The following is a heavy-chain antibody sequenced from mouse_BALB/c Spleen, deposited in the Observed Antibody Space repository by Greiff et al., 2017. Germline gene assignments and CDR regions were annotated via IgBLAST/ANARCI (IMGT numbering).Heavy chain of an antibody. J-gene: IGHJ4*01. D-gene: IGHD2-14*01. CDR1: GFTFSSYG. CDR2: INSNGGST. Sequence: EVQLVESGGGLVQPGGSLKLSCAASGFTFSSYGMSWVRQTPDKRLELVATINSNGGSTYYPDSVKGRFTISRDNAKNTLYLQMSSLKSEDTAMYYCARENYRYYAMDYWGQGTSVTVSS. CDR3: ARENYRYYAMDY. V-gene: IGHV5-6-3*01.